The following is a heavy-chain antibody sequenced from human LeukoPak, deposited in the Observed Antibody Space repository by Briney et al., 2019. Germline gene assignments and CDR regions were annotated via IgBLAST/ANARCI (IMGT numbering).Heavy chain of an antibody. CDR1: GYTFTGYY. J-gene: IGHJ4*02. Sequence: ALVTVSCKASGYTFTGYYMHWVRQAPGQGLEWMGWINPNSGGTDYAQKFQGRVTMTRDTSISTAYMELSRLRSDDTAVYYCARSYYGSGSYSYWGQGTLVTVSS. CDR2: INPNSGGT. CDR3: ARSYYGSGSYSY. V-gene: IGHV1-2*02. D-gene: IGHD3-10*01.